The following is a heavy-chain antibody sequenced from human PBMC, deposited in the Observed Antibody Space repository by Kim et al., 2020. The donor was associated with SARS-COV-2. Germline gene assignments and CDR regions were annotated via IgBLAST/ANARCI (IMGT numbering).Heavy chain of an antibody. V-gene: IGHV7-4-1*02. CDR1: GYTFTSYA. Sequence: ASVKVSCKASGYTFTSYAMNWVRQAPGQVLEWMGWINTNTGNPTYAQGFTGRFAFSLDTSVSTAYLQISSLKAEDTAVYYCARDKTPRKLLWFGEFSYYYYYGMDVWGQGTTVTVSS. J-gene: IGHJ6*02. D-gene: IGHD3-10*01. CDR2: INTNTGNP. CDR3: ARDKTPRKLLWFGEFSYYYYYGMDV.